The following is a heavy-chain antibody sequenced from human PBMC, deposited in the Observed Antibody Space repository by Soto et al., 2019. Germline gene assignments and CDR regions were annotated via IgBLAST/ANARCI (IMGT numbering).Heavy chain of an antibody. CDR2: INGGTGQT. CDR1: GYTFSTYA. V-gene: IGHV1-3*01. Sequence: QVQVVQSGAEVKKPGASVKVSRKASGYTFSTYAMHWVRQAPGQSLEWMGWINGGTGQTRYSQRFHDRVTITRDTPASTAYMELTSLTSEDTAVYYCARGKGMEENYYYYGMDIWGQGTTVTVSS. CDR3: ARGKGMEENYYYYGMDI. D-gene: IGHD1-1*01. J-gene: IGHJ6*02.